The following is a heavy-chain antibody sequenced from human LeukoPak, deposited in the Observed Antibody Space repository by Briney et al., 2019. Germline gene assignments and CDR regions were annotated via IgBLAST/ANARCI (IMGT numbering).Heavy chain of an antibody. CDR1: GFTFTNAW. D-gene: IGHD6-19*01. CDR3: TTSIAVAATNFDY. CDR2: IKSKTDGGTT. V-gene: IGHV3-15*01. J-gene: IGHJ4*02. Sequence: GGSLRLSCAASGFTFTNAWMSWVRQAPGKGLEWVGRIKSKTDGGTTDYAAPVKGRFTISGDDSKNTLYLQMNSLKTEDTAVYYCTTSIAVAATNFDYWGQGTLVTVSP.